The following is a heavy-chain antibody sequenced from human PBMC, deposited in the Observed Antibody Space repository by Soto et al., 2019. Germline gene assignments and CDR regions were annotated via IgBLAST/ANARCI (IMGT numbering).Heavy chain of an antibody. Sequence: QLQLQESGSGLVKPSQTLSLTCAVSGGSISSGGYSWSWIRQPPGKGLEWIGYIYHSGSTYYNPSLKSPVTISGDRSRNQCSRKLSSVTAAATAVYYCARYRIAARRGIDYWGQGTLVTVSS. D-gene: IGHD6-6*01. CDR2: IYHSGST. J-gene: IGHJ4*02. CDR3: ARYRIAARRGIDY. CDR1: GGSISSGGYS. V-gene: IGHV4-30-2*01.